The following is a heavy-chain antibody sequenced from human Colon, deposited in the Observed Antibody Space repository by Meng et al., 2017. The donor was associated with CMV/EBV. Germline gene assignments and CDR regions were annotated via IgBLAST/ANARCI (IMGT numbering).Heavy chain of an antibody. D-gene: IGHD3-16*02. CDR1: GFTFSDYG. J-gene: IGHJ4*02. CDR3: ARDGLSRGRVFLPADY. CDR2: IVSSSTYV. Sequence: GGSLRLSCAASGFTFSDYGMTWVRQPPGKGLEWVSTIVSSSTYVFFADSVKGRFTISRDNSKNMLYLQMNSLRTEDTAVYYCARDGLSRGRVFLPADYWGQGTLVTVSS. V-gene: IGHV3-21*01.